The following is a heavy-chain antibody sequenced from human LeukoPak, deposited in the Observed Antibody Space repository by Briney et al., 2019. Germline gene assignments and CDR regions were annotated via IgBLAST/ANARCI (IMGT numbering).Heavy chain of an antibody. CDR3: ARDRNGGNLVDY. CDR1: GGTFSSYT. D-gene: IGHD4-23*01. Sequence: SVKVSRKASGGTFSSYTISWVRQAHGQGLEWMGRIIPILGIANYAQKFQGRVTITAVRSTSTACMELSSLRSEDTAVYCCARDRNGGNLVDYWGQGTLVTVSS. J-gene: IGHJ4*02. CDR2: IIPILGIA. V-gene: IGHV1-69*04.